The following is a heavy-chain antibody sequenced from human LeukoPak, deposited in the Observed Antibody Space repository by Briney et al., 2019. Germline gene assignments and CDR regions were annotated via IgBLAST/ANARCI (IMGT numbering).Heavy chain of an antibody. Sequence: KSSETLSLTCAVYGGSFSGYYWSWIRQPPGKGLEWIGEINHSGSTNYNPSLKSRVTISVDTSKNQFSLKLSSVTAADTAVYYCARGEIADTNYYSYYMDVWGKGTTVTVSS. CDR1: GGSFSGYY. D-gene: IGHD6-13*01. V-gene: IGHV4-34*01. J-gene: IGHJ6*03. CDR2: INHSGST. CDR3: ARGEIADTNYYSYYMDV.